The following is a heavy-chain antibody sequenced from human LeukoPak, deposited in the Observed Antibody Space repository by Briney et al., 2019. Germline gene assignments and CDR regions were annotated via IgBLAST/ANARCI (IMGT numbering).Heavy chain of an antibody. CDR2: ISYDGSNK. D-gene: IGHD4-17*01. Sequence: GGSLRLSCAASGFTFSSYGMHWVRQAPGKGLEWVAVISYDGSNKYYADSVKGRFTISRDNSKNTLYLQMNSLRAEDTAVYYCASFGDYYAFDIWGQGTMVTVSS. J-gene: IGHJ3*02. V-gene: IGHV3-30*03. CDR1: GFTFSSYG. CDR3: ASFGDYYAFDI.